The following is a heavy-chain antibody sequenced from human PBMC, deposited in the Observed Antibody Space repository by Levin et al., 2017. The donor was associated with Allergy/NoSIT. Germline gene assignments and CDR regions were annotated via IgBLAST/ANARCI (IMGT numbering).Heavy chain of an antibody. J-gene: IGHJ4*02. V-gene: IGHV3-7*04. Sequence: GESLKISCAASGFTFSTYWMSWVRQAPGKGLEWVANIKQDGSDKYYVDSVKGRFTISRDNAKNSLYLRMNSLRAEDTAVYYCARGSSGWYSYTGAFDNWGQGTLVTVSS. CDR3: ARGSSGWYSYTGAFDN. CDR1: GFTFSTYW. CDR2: IKQDGSDK. D-gene: IGHD6-19*01.